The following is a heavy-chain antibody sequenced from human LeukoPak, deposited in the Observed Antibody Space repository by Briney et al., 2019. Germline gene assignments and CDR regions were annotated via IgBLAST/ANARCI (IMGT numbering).Heavy chain of an antibody. D-gene: IGHD3-3*01. CDR3: ARGTRSGYYTGRYYYYYGMDV. CDR1: GYTFTSYG. J-gene: IGHJ6*02. CDR2: ISAYNGNT. Sequence: ASVKVSCKASGYTFTSYGISWVRQAPGQGLEWMGWISAYNGNTNYAQKLQGRVTMTTDTSTSTAYMELRSLGSDDTAVYYCARGTRSGYYTGRYYYYYGMDVWGQGTTVTVSS. V-gene: IGHV1-18*01.